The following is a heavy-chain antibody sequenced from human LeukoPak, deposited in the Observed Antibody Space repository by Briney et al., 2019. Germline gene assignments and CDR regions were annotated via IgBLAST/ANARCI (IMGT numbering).Heavy chain of an antibody. V-gene: IGHV1-2*02. CDR1: GYTFTGYY. CDR3: ARGMFDNSGHYYYFYYALDV. Sequence: ASVKVSCKASGYTFTGYYMHWVRQAPGQGLEWMGWINPNSGGTNYAQKFQGRVTMTRDTSISTAYMELSSLRSEDTAVYFCARGMFDNSGHYYYFYYALDVWGQGTTVTVSS. J-gene: IGHJ6*02. CDR2: INPNSGGT. D-gene: IGHD3-22*01.